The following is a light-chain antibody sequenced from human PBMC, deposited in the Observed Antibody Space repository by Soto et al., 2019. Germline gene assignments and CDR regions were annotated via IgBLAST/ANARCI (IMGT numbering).Light chain of an antibody. J-gene: IGKJ5*01. V-gene: IGKV2-28*01. Sequence: DIVMTQSPLSLPVIPGEPASISCWSSQSLLNSNGNNNLNWYLQKPGQSPQVLIYLGSNRASGVPDRFIGSGSGTDFTLRISRVEAEDVGVYYCMQALQAPLTFGQGTRLEIK. CDR3: MQALQAPLT. CDR1: QSLLNSNGNNN. CDR2: LGS.